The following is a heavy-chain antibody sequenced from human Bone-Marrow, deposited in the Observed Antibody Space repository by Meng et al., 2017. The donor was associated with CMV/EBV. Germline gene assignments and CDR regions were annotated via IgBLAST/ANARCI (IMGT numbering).Heavy chain of an antibody. CDR3: ANSVTYDSSGYFDY. CDR2: ISGSGGST. J-gene: IGHJ4*02. CDR1: GFTFSSYE. D-gene: IGHD3-22*01. V-gene: IGHV3-23*01. Sequence: GGSLRLSCAASGFTFSSYEMNWVRQAPGKGLEWVSAISGSGGSTYYADSVKGRFTISRDNSKNTLYLQMNSLRAEDTAVYYCANSVTYDSSGYFDYWGQGTLVTVSS.